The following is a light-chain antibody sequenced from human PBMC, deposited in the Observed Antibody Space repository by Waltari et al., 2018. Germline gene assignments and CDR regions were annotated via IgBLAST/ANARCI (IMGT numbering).Light chain of an antibody. V-gene: IGLV3-25*03. CDR1: ELPKQY. CDR2: KDI. CDR3: QSGDSSGVGV. J-gene: IGLJ3*02. Sequence: SYELTQPPSVSVYPGQTARITFSGDELPKQYAHWYQQKPGQVPVLVIYKDIERPSGIPERFSGSSAGKTVTLTISGVQAEDEADYCCQSGDSSGVGVFGGGTKLTVL.